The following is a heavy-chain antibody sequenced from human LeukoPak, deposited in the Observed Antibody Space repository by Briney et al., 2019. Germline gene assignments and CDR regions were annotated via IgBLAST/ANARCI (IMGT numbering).Heavy chain of an antibody. CDR1: GGSLSGNY. Sequence: SETLSLTCTVSGGSLSGNYWSWLRQPPGKGLEWIEYIYYTGNTKYNPSLKSRVTISLDMSKNQFSLKLNSVTAADTAVYYCALTTVTTRAFDIWGQGTMVTVSS. J-gene: IGHJ3*02. V-gene: IGHV4-59*01. D-gene: IGHD4-17*01. CDR3: ALTTVTTRAFDI. CDR2: IYYTGNT.